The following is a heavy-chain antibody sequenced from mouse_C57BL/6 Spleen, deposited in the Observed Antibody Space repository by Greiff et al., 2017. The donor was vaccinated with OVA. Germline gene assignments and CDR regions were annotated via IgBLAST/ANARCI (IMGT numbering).Heavy chain of an antibody. D-gene: IGHD1-1*01. CDR3: SQNYYGSSYAMDY. J-gene: IGHJ4*01. CDR1: GYAFSSYW. Sequence: VQLQQSGAELVKPGASVKISCKASGYAFSSYWMNWVKQRPGKGLEWIGQIYPGDGDTNFNGKFKGKATMTADKSSSTAYMQLSSLTSEDSAVYVCSQNYYGSSYAMDYWGQGTSVTVSS. CDR2: IYPGDGDT. V-gene: IGHV1-80*01.